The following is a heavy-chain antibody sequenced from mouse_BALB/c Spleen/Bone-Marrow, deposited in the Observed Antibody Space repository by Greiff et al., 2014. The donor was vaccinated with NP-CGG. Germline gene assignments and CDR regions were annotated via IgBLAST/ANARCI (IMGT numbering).Heavy chain of an antibody. CDR3: ARNHRGYYFDY. D-gene: IGHD3-1*01. CDR1: GFSLTTYG. J-gene: IGHJ2*01. V-gene: IGHV2-2*02. CDR2: IWTGGST. Sequence: QVQLQQSGPGLVQPSQSLSITCTVSGFSLTTYGVHWVRQSPGKGLEWLGVIWTGGSTVYNAAFISRLSISKDNSKSQVFFEMNSLQANDTAIYYCARNHRGYYFDYWGQGTTLTVSS.